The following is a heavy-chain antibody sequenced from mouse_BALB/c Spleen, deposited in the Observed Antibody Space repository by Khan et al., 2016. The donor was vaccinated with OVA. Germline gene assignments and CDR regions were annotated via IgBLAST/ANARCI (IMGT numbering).Heavy chain of an antibody. CDR2: ISSGDTT. J-gene: IGHJ3*01. Sequence: EVELVESGGGLVKPGGSLKLSCAASGFTFSNYGVSWVRQTPEKRLEWVASISSGDTTYYPARVKGRFTISRANARNTLYLQMSSLRSEDTAMYYCARDYGVAYWGQGTLVTVSA. V-gene: IGHV5-6-5*01. D-gene: IGHD1-1*01. CDR1: GFTFSNYG. CDR3: ARDYGVAY.